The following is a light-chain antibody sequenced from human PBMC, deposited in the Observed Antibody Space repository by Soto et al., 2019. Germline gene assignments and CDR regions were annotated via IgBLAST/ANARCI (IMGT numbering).Light chain of an antibody. J-gene: IGKJ5*01. Sequence: EIVMTQSPATLSVSPGERATLSCRASQSVSSNLAWYQQKPGQAPRLLIYGASGRATGIPARFSGTGSGTDFTLTINNLEPEDFAVYYCQVRTNWSIAFGRGTRLEIK. V-gene: IGKV3-11*01. CDR1: QSVSSN. CDR3: QVRTNWSIA. CDR2: GAS.